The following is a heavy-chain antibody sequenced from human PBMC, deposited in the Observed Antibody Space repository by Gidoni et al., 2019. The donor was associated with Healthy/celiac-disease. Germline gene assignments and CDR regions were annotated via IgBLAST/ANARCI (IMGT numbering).Heavy chain of an antibody. Sequence: EVQLVESGGGLVKPGGSLRLSCAAYGFTFSSYSMNWVRQAPGKGLEWVSAISSSSSYIYYADSVKGRFTISRDNAKNSLYLQMNSLRAEDTAVYYCARVTTLAHLNYYFDYWGQGTLVTVSS. D-gene: IGHD4-4*01. CDR3: ARVTTLAHLNYYFDY. V-gene: IGHV3-21*01. CDR1: GFTFSSYS. CDR2: ISSSSSYI. J-gene: IGHJ4*02.